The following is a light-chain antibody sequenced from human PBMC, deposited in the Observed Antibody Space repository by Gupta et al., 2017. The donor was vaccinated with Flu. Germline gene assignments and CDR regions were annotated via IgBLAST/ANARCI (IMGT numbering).Light chain of an antibody. CDR1: QSVSSY. Sequence: EIVLTQSPATLSLSPGERATLSCRASQSVSSYLAWYQQKPGQAPRLLIYDASNRATGIPARVRGSGSGTDCTLTISRLETEDFAVDYCQQRSNGHHLTCGPGTKVDIK. CDR3: QQRSNGHHLT. CDR2: DAS. V-gene: IGKV3-11*01. J-gene: IGKJ3*01.